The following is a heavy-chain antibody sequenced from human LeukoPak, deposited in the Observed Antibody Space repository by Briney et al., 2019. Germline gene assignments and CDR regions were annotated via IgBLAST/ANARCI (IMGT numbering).Heavy chain of an antibody. V-gene: IGHV3-30*04. CDR2: ISYDGSNK. J-gene: IGHJ4*02. Sequence: AGASLRLSCAASGFTFSSYAMHWVRQAPGKGLEWVAVISYDGSNKHYADSVKGRFTISRDNSKNTLYLQMNSLRAEDTAVYYCARGPPIAVAGPGYYWGQGTLVTVSS. CDR1: GFTFSSYA. CDR3: ARGPPIAVAGPGYY. D-gene: IGHD6-19*01.